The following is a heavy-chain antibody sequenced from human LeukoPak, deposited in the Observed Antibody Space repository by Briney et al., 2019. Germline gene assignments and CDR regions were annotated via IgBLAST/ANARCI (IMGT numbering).Heavy chain of an antibody. CDR3: ARSAGIRDWFDP. Sequence: SETLSLTCTVSGGSISSSSYYWGWIRQPPGKGLEWLGSIYYSGSTYYNPSLKSRVTISVDTSKNQFSLKLSSVTAADTAVYYCARSAGIRDWFDPWGQGTLVTVSS. J-gene: IGHJ5*02. CDR1: GGSISSSSYY. D-gene: IGHD3-10*01. V-gene: IGHV4-39*01. CDR2: IYYSGST.